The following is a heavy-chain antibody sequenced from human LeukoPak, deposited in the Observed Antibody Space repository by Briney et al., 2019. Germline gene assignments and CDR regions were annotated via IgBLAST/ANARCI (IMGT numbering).Heavy chain of an antibody. D-gene: IGHD1-14*01. Sequence: GGSLRLSCAASGFTFSDYYMSWIRQAPGKGLEWVSYISSSGSTIYYADSVKGRFTISRDNAKNSLYLQMNSLRAEDTAVYYCARDYRTDYYYYYYMDVWGKGTTVTVSS. CDR2: ISSSGSTI. J-gene: IGHJ6*03. CDR3: ARDYRTDYYYYYYMDV. CDR1: GFTFSDYY. V-gene: IGHV3-11*04.